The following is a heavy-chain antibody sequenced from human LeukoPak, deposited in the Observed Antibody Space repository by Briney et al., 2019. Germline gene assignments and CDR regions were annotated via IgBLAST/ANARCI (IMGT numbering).Heavy chain of an antibody. J-gene: IGHJ4*02. V-gene: IGHV3-30*03. CDR3: ARSGRRGYSYGYRFKYYFDY. D-gene: IGHD5-18*01. CDR2: ISYDGSNK. CDR1: GFTFSSYG. Sequence: GGSLRLSCAASGFTFSSYGIHWVRQAPGKGLEWVAVISYDGSNKYYADSVKGRFTISRDKSKNTLYLQMNTLRAEDTAVYYCARSGRRGYSYGYRFKYYFDYWGQGTLVTVSS.